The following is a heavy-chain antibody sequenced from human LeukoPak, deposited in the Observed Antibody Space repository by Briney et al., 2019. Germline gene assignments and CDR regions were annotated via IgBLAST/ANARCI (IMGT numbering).Heavy chain of an antibody. Sequence: GGSLRLSCAASGSTFSSYWIHWVRQGPGKGLAWVSRINTGGSITTYADSVKGRFTISRDNAKNTVYLQMSSLRAEDTAVYYCARARYTRDAFDIWGQGTMVTVSS. CDR2: INTGGSIT. J-gene: IGHJ3*02. CDR1: GSTFSSYW. D-gene: IGHD2-2*02. CDR3: ARARYTRDAFDI. V-gene: IGHV3-74*01.